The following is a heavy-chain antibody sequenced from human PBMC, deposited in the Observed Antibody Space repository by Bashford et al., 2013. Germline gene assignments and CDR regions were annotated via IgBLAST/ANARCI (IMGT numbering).Heavy chain of an antibody. CDR3: AGDMTYNWYYY. V-gene: IGHV4-4*09. J-gene: IGHJ5*01. Sequence: RQAPGKGLEWIGDTHHSGRTNYNPSLKSRVTISVDTSKNHFSLKLSSVNVADTAVYYCAGDMTYNWYYYWGQGTLVTVSS. CDR2: THHSGRT.